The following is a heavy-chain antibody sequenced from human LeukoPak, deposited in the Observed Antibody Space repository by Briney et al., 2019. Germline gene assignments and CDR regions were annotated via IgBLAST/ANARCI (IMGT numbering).Heavy chain of an antibody. V-gene: IGHV4-59*01. D-gene: IGHD3-9*01. CDR3: ATEDDILTGQFDY. J-gene: IGHJ4*02. CDR1: GGSLRNYC. CDR2: IYYSGST. Sequence: SETLCLTCGVSGGSLRNYCWSCVRQPRGKGLEWIGYIYYSGSTNYNPSLKRRVTISVDTSKNQFSLKLSSVTAADTAVYYCATEDDILTGQFDYWGQGTLVTVSS.